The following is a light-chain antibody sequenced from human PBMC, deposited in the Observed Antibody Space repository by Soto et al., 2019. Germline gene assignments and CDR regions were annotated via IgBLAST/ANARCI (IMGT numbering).Light chain of an antibody. CDR1: QSIGSY. J-gene: IGKJ5*01. V-gene: IGKV1-39*01. Sequence: DIQMTQSPSSLSASVGDRVTIACRASQSIGSYLNWYQQKPGKAPKLLMFATSYLQGGVPSRFSGSGSSTDFTLTINGLQPEDFATYYCQQYNSEYTFGQGTRLEIK. CDR2: ATS. CDR3: QQYNSEYT.